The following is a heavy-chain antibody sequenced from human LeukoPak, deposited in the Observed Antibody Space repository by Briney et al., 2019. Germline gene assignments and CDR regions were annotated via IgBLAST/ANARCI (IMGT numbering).Heavy chain of an antibody. CDR3: ARGRGGYYDSTDAFDI. J-gene: IGHJ3*02. Sequence: GGSLRLSCAASGFTFSSYAVSWVRQAPGKGLEWVSAISGSGGSTYYADSVKGRFTISRDNAKNTLYLQMNSLRAEDTAVYYCARGRGGYYDSTDAFDIWGQGTMVTVSS. CDR1: GFTFSSYA. D-gene: IGHD3-22*01. CDR2: ISGSGGST. V-gene: IGHV3-23*01.